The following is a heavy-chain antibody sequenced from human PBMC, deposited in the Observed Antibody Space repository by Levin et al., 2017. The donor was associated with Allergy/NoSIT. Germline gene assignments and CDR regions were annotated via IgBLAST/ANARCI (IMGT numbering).Heavy chain of an antibody. J-gene: IGHJ3*02. Sequence: GESLKISCAASGFTFSTYTMNWVRQAPGKGLEWLSYISSSSSTIYYADSIKGRFTISRDNAGNSLFLQMNSLRAEDTAIYYCARGPYGDYVDAFDIWGQGTMVTVSS. V-gene: IGHV3-48*04. CDR1: GFTFSTYT. D-gene: IGHD4-17*01. CDR3: ARGPYGDYVDAFDI. CDR2: ISSSSSTI.